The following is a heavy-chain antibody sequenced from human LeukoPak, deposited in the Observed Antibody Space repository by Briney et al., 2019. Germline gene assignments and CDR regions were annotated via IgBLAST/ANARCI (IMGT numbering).Heavy chain of an antibody. Sequence: GGSLRLSCAASGFTFSNYAMSWARQSPGKGLEWVSVIYSGGSTYNADSVNGRFTVSRDNSRNTLFLQMNNLRAEDTALYFCASAREYCGSAECYEYFQHWGQGTLVIVSS. V-gene: IGHV3-53*01. CDR3: ASAREYCGSAECYEYFQH. J-gene: IGHJ1*01. D-gene: IGHD2-21*01. CDR2: IYSGGST. CDR1: GFTFSNYA.